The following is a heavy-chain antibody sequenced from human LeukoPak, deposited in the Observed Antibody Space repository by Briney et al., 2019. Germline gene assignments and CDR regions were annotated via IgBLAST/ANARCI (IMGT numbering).Heavy chain of an antibody. CDR2: INHSGST. CDR3: ARHGSRAFDI. J-gene: IGHJ3*02. CDR1: GGSFSGYY. Sequence: SETLSLTCAVYGGSFSGYYWSWIRQPPGKGLEWIGEINHSGSTNYNPSLKSRVAVSVDTSKNQFSLKLSSVTAADTAVYYCARHGSRAFDIWGQGTMVTVSS. V-gene: IGHV4-34*01. D-gene: IGHD1-26*01.